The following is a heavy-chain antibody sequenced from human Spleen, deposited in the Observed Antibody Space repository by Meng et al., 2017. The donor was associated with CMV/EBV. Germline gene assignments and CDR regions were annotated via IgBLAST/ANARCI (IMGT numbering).Heavy chain of an antibody. J-gene: IGHJ6*02. CDR2: IIPVLGVS. V-gene: IGHV1-69*10. Sequence: SVKVSCKASGGTFITSALSWVRQAPGQGLEWMGGIIPVLGVSDHAQKFQGRVTFTADKSTSTAYMEVTSLKSEDTAVYYCATAYDYGMGVWGQGTTVTVSS. CDR1: GGTFITSA. CDR3: ATAYDYGMGV.